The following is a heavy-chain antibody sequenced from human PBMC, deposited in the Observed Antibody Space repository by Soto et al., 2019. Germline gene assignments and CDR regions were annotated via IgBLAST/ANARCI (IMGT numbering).Heavy chain of an antibody. D-gene: IGHD3-22*01. Sequence: GGSLRLSCAASGFTFSSYAMHWVRQAPGNGLEWVAVISYDGSNKYYADSVKGRFTISRDNSKNTLYLQMNSLRAEDTAVYYCARDWYYYDSSGYVPMFWGQGTLVTVSS. CDR2: ISYDGSNK. CDR3: ARDWYYYDSSGYVPMF. J-gene: IGHJ4*02. CDR1: GFTFSSYA. V-gene: IGHV3-30-3*01.